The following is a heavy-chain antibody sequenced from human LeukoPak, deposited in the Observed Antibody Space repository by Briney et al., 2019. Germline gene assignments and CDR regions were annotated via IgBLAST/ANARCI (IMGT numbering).Heavy chain of an antibody. J-gene: IGHJ3*02. CDR1: GYSLSSGYY. Sequence: SETLSLTCPVPGYSLSSGYYWGWIRPPPGKGLEWIGSIYHSGSTYYNPSLKSRVTISVDTSKNQFSLKLTSVTAADTPVYYCARRGGTTPRAFDIWGQGTMVTVSS. CDR2: IYHSGST. D-gene: IGHD3-10*01. V-gene: IGHV4-38-2*01. CDR3: ARRGGTTPRAFDI.